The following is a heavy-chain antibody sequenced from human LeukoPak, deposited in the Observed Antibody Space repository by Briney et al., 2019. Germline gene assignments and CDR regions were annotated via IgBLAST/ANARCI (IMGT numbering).Heavy chain of an antibody. J-gene: IGHJ4*02. CDR2: INAGNGNT. Sequence: ASVKVSCKASGYTFTSYAMHWVRQAPGQRLEWMGWINAGNGNTKYSQKFQGRVTITRDASASTAYMELSSLRSEDTAVYYCAGDPAQQQLVTYDYWGQGTLVTVSS. D-gene: IGHD6-13*01. V-gene: IGHV1-3*01. CDR3: AGDPAQQQLVTYDY. CDR1: GYTFTSYA.